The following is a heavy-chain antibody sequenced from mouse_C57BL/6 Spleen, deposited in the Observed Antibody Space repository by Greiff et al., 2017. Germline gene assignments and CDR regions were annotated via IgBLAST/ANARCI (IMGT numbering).Heavy chain of an antibody. J-gene: IGHJ1*03. V-gene: IGHV1-80*01. Sequence: LQESGAELVKPGASVKISCKASGYAFSSYWMNWVKQRPGKGLEWIGQIYPGDGDTNYNGKFKGKATLTADTSSSTAYMQLSSLTSEDSAVYCCANWVDWYFDVWGTGTTVTVSS. CDR1: GYAFSSYW. D-gene: IGHD4-1*01. CDR2: IYPGDGDT. CDR3: ANWVDWYFDV.